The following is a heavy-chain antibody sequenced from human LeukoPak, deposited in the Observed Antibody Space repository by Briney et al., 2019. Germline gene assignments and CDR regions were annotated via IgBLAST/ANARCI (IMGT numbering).Heavy chain of an antibody. Sequence: SETLSLTCAVYGGSFSGYYWSWIRQPPGKGLEWIGEINHSGSTNYNPSLKSRVTISVDTSKNQFALKLSSVTAPGTAVYYCARAWLADKVTPRRVFDYWGQKTLVTVSS. CDR1: GGSFSGYY. D-gene: IGHD5-12*01. V-gene: IGHV4-34*01. J-gene: IGHJ4*02. CDR2: INHSGST. CDR3: ARAWLADKVTPRRVFDY.